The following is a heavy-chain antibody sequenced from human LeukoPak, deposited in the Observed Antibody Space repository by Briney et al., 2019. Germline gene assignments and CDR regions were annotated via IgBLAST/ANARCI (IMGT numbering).Heavy chain of an antibody. CDR1: GFTFDDYP. V-gene: IGHV3-9*01. Sequence: GRSLRLSCAASGFTFDDYPMHWVRQAPRKGLEWVSGISWNSGSIGYADSVKGRFTISRDNAKNSLSLQMNSLRAEDTAMYYCARGTTSPPFHWGQGTLVTVSS. CDR3: ARGTTSPPFH. J-gene: IGHJ4*02. D-gene: IGHD2-15*01. CDR2: ISWNSGSI.